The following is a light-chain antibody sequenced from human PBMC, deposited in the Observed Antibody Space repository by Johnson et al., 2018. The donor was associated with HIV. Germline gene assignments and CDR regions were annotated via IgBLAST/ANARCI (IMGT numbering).Light chain of an antibody. J-gene: IGLJ1*01. CDR3: GTWDSSLSAVV. CDR2: DNN. Sequence: QSVLTQPPSVSAAPGQKVTISCSGNRSNIGDNFVSWYQQLPGTAPKLLIYDNNKRPSGIPDRFSGSKSGTSATLGITGLQTGDEADYYCGTWDSSLSAVVFGTGTEVTVL. V-gene: IGLV1-51*01. CDR1: RSNIGDNF.